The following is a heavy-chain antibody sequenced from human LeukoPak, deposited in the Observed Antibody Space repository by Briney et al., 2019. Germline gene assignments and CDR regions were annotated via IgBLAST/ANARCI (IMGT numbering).Heavy chain of an antibody. CDR1: GFTFSSYW. CDR2: INSDGSST. J-gene: IGHJ6*04. Sequence: GGSLRLSCAASGFTFSSYWMHWVRQAPGKGLVWVSRINSDGSSTSYADSVKGRFTISRDNAKNSLYLQMNSLRAEDTAVYYCAELGITMIGGVWGKGTTVTISP. V-gene: IGHV3-74*01. D-gene: IGHD3-10*02. CDR3: AELGITMIGGV.